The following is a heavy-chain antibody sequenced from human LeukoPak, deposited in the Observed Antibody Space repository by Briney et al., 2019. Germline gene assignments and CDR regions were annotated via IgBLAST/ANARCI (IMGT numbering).Heavy chain of an antibody. V-gene: IGHV1-3*01. D-gene: IGHD6-19*01. CDR3: ARDSSGWYRYYYYYYGMDV. CDR1: GYTFTSYA. CDR2: INAGNGNT. Sequence: ASVKVSCKASGYTFTSYAMHWVRQAPGQRLEWMGWINAGNGNTKYSQKFQGRVTITRDTSASTAYMELSSLRSEDTAVYYCARDSSGWYRYYYYYYGMDVWGQGTTATVSS. J-gene: IGHJ6*02.